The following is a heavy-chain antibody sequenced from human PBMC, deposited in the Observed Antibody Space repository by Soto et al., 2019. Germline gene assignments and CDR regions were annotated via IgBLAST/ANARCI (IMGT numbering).Heavy chain of an antibody. Sequence: PGGSLRLSCAASGFTFSSYSMSWVRQAPGKGLEWVSGFSTGGDGGTTYYIDSVKGRFTISRDNSKNMLFLQMNSLRGEDTAIYYCAKKVNSGSGSQYFDFWGQGILVTVSS. CDR2: FSTGGDGGTT. CDR3: AKKVNSGSGSQYFDF. J-gene: IGHJ4*02. V-gene: IGHV3-23*01. D-gene: IGHD3-10*01. CDR1: GFTFSSYS.